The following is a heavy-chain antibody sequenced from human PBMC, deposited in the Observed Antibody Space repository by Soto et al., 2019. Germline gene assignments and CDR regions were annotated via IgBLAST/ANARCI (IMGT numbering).Heavy chain of an antibody. D-gene: IGHD1-26*01. CDR3: ARDDSGCYYFSDYYGMAV. J-gene: IGHJ6*02. CDR2: IKQDGSEK. CDR1: GFTFSNYW. V-gene: IGHV3-7*03. Sequence: EVQLVESGGRLVQPGGSLRLSCAASGFTFSNYWMSWVRQVPGKGLEWVANIKQDGSEKYDVDSVKGRFTIYRDNAKNSLYLQMNSLRAEDTAVYYCARDDSGCYYFSDYYGMAVWGQGTTVTVSS.